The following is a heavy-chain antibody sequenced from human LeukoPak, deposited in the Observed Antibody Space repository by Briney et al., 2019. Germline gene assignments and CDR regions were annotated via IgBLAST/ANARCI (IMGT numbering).Heavy chain of an antibody. CDR2: IWYDGSNE. J-gene: IGHJ6*03. D-gene: IGHD3-16*01. Sequence: GGSPRLSCAASGFTFSSYGMHWVRQAPGKGLEWVAVIWYDGSNEYYADSVKGPFTISRDNSKNTLYLQMNSLRAEDTAVYYCAKALGGNYYYYMDVWGKGTTVTVSS. V-gene: IGHV3-33*06. CDR1: GFTFSSYG. CDR3: AKALGGNYYYYMDV.